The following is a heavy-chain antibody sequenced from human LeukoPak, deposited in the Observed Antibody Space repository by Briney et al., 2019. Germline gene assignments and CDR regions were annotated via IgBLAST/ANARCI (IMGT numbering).Heavy chain of an antibody. CDR2: IITYNGNT. Sequence: ASVKVSCKASGYTFTSYGISWVRQAPGQGLEWMGWIITYNGNTNYAQKLQGRVTMTTDTSTSTAYMALRSLRSDDTAVYYCAREGSPYYYYYMDVWGKGTTVTVSS. CDR1: GYTFTSYG. J-gene: IGHJ6*03. CDR3: AREGSPYYYYYMDV. D-gene: IGHD2-15*01. V-gene: IGHV1-18*01.